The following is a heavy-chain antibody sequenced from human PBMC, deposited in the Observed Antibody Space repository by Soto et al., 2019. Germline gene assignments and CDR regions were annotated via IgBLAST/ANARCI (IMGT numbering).Heavy chain of an antibody. CDR2: ISAYKGNT. CDR3: ERLVRIFGVVTYPHYGVDV. D-gene: IGHD3-3*01. J-gene: IGHJ6*02. CDR1: DYTISSYD. Sequence: AAVNASWNASDYTISSYDISKVRQAPGQGLEWMGWISAYKGNTNYAQKLEGRVTMTSXPXXNXXXMXLXXLRSADTAVYYCERLVRIFGVVTYPHYGVDVWG. V-gene: IGHV1-18*01.